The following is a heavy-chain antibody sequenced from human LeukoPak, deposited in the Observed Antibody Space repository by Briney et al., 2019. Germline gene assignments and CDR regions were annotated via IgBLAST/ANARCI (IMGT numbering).Heavy chain of an antibody. CDR3: AANEGSDLDY. D-gene: IGHD1-1*01. V-gene: IGHV4-59*01. CDR1: VGSISNYY. J-gene: IGHJ4*02. CDR2: IYYSGST. Sequence: SETPSLTCTVSVGSISNYYWSCIPQPPGKGLEWIGYIYYSGSTNYNPSLKSRVTISVDTSKNQFSLKLSSVTAADTAVYYCAANEGSDLDYWGQGTLVTVSS.